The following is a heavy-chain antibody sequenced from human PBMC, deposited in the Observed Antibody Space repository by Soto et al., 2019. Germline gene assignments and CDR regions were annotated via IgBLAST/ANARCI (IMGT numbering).Heavy chain of an antibody. Sequence: QVQLVQSGAEVKKPGASVKVSCKASGYTFTSYAMHWVRQAPGQRLEWMGWINAGNGNTKYSQKFQGSVTITRDTSASTAYMGLSSLRSEDTAVYYCAAAVGGMAAAGNAEYFQHWGQGTLVTVSS. CDR3: AAAVGGMAAAGNAEYFQH. V-gene: IGHV1-3*01. D-gene: IGHD6-13*01. CDR1: GYTFTSYA. CDR2: INAGNGNT. J-gene: IGHJ1*01.